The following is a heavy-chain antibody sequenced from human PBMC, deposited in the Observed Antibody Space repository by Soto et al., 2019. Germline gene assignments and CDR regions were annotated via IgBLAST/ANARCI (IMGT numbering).Heavy chain of an antibody. Sequence: WTWLRQHPGKGLEWIGYIYYSGTTFYNPSLKSRVTISVDTSKNQFSLKLSSVTAADTAVYYCARADGDYVVGYWGQGTLVTVSS. D-gene: IGHD4-17*01. CDR2: IYYSGTT. V-gene: IGHV4-31*02. J-gene: IGHJ4*02. CDR3: ARADGDYVVGY.